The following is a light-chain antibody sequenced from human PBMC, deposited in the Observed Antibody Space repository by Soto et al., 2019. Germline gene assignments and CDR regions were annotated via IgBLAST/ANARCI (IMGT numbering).Light chain of an antibody. CDR3: QTWATGIQV. CDR1: SGHNTYS. CDR2: LKSDGSH. J-gene: IGLJ2*01. V-gene: IGLV4-69*01. Sequence: QSVLARSPSASASRGASVKLTCTLSSGHNTYSIAWHQQQPEKGPRFLMKLKSDGSHSRGDGIPDRFSGSSSGAERYLTISSLQSEDEADYYCQTWATGIQVFGGGTKLTVL.